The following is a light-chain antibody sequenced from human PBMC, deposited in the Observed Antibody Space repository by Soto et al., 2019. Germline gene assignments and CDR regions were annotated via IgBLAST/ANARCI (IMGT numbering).Light chain of an antibody. Sequence: QSALTQPASVSGSPGQSITIACTGTSSDVGSYNLVSWYQQHPGKAPKLMIYEVRKRPSGVSNRFSGSKSGNTASLTISGLQAEDEADYYCCSYAGSSTWVFGGGTKLTVL. CDR1: SSDVGSYNL. CDR2: EVR. V-gene: IGLV2-23*02. J-gene: IGLJ3*02. CDR3: CSYAGSSTWV.